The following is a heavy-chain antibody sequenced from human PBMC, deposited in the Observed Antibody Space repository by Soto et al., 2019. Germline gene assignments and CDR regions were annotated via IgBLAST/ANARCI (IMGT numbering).Heavy chain of an antibody. V-gene: IGHV4-34*01. CDR3: ARGRIQYYDRSGYSH. CDR1: GGSFSGYY. Sequence: SETLSLTCAVYGGSFSGYYWSWIRQPPGKGLEWIGEINHSGSTNYNSSLKSRVTISVDTSKSQFSLKVSSVTAADTAVYYCARGRIQYYDRSGYSHWGQGTQVTVS. J-gene: IGHJ4*02. D-gene: IGHD3-22*01. CDR2: INHSGST.